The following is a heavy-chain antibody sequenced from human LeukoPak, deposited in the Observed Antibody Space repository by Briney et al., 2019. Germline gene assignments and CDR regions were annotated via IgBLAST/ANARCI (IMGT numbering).Heavy chain of an antibody. CDR3: ARDTGDTYNWFDP. CDR2: INPNSGGT. V-gene: IGHV1-2*02. D-gene: IGHD3-16*01. J-gene: IGHJ5*02. Sequence: ASVKVSCKASGYNFTGYYMHWVRQAPGQGLEWMGWINPNSGGTNYAQKFQGRVTMTRDTSISTAYMELSRLRSDDTAVYYCARDTGDTYNWFDPWGQGTLVTVSS. CDR1: GYNFTGYY.